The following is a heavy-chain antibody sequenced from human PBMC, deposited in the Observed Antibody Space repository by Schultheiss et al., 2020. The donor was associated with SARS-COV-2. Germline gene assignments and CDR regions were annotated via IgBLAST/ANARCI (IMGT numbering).Heavy chain of an antibody. CDR2: ISYDGSNK. D-gene: IGHD3-10*01. J-gene: IGHJ6*02. Sequence: GGSLRLSCAASGFTFSSYGMHWVRQAPGKGLEWVAVISYDGSNKYYADSVKGRFTISRDNSKNTLYLQMNSLRAEDTAVYYCARRGHWGQGTTVTVSS. CDR3: ARRGH. CDR1: GFTFSSYG. V-gene: IGHV3-30*03.